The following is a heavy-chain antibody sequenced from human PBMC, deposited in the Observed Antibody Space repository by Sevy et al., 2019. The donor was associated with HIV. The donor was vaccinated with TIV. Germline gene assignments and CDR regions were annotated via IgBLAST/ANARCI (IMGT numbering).Heavy chain of an antibody. CDR3: ARGYDSSGQFDY. D-gene: IGHD3-22*01. V-gene: IGHV1-69*13. CDR2: IIPIFGTA. CDR1: GVTFSSYA. J-gene: IGHJ4*02. Sequence: ASVKVSCKASGVTFSSYAISWVRQAPGQGLEWMGGIIPIFGTANYAQKFQGRVTITADESTSTAYMELSSLRSEDTAVYYCARGYDSSGQFDYWGQGTLVTVSS.